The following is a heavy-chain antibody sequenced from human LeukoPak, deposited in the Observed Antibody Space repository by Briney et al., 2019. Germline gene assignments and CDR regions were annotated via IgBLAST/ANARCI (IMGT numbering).Heavy chain of an antibody. CDR2: MNPKNGNT. CDR3: AGVVRSGSYYMG. CDR1: GYTFTNFD. Sequence: ASVKVSCKASGYTFTNFDINWVRQATGQGLEWMGWMNPKNGNTGYAQKFKGRVSMTRDTSISTAYMELSSLRSEDTAVYYCAGVVRSGSYYMGWGQGTLVTVSS. D-gene: IGHD1-26*01. J-gene: IGHJ4*02. V-gene: IGHV1-8*01.